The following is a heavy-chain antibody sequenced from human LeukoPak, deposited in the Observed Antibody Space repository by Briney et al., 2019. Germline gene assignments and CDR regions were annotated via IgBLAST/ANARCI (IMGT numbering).Heavy chain of an antibody. CDR3: AREDCGGDCCLFDP. CDR1: GFTFSSYS. CDR2: ITSGSSYI. D-gene: IGHD2-21*02. Sequence: GGSLRLSCAASGFTFSSYSMNWVRQAPGKGLEWVSSITSGSSYIYYADSVKGRFTISRDNAKSSLFLQMNSLRAEDTAVYYCAREDCGGDCCLFDPWAQGTLVTVSS. V-gene: IGHV3-21*01. J-gene: IGHJ5*02.